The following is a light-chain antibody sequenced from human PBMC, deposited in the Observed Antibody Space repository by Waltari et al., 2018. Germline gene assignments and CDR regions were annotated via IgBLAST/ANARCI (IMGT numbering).Light chain of an antibody. CDR3: HLSGGSPRT. CDR1: QTVANTY. Sequence: ESVLTQSPGTLSLSPGERATLSCRATQTVANTYLHWYQLKPGQAPRLLIYGAPSRATGIPDRFSGSGSGTDFTLTISRLEPEDFAVYYCHLSGGSPRTFGGGTKVEI. CDR2: GAP. J-gene: IGKJ4*01. V-gene: IGKV3-20*01.